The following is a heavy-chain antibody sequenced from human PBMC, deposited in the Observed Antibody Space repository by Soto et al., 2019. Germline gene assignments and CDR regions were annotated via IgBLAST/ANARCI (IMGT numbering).Heavy chain of an antibody. CDR2: IYAGGTTT. V-gene: IGHV3-23*03. Sequence: EVELLESGGGLVQPGGSLRLSCAASGFIFSNYAMFWVRQAPGKGLDWVSTIYAGGTTTHYAESVKGRFTISRDNSNNRLYLQLNNVRAEDTAVYFCAKDLIRGDGYVDFDYWGQGTLVTVSS. CDR1: GFIFSNYA. D-gene: IGHD2-21*01. CDR3: AKDLIRGDGYVDFDY. J-gene: IGHJ4*02.